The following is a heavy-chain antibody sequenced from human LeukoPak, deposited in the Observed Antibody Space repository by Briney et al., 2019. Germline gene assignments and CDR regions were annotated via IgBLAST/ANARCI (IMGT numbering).Heavy chain of an antibody. V-gene: IGHV3-48*03. D-gene: IGHD3-10*01. CDR3: ARDEFNYYGSGSYYNFDY. CDR1: GFTFSSYE. Sequence: GGSLRLSCAASGFTFSSYEMNWVRQAPGKGLEWVSYISSSGSTIYYADSVKGRFTISRDNAKNSLYLQMNSLRAEDTAVYYCARDEFNYYGSGSYYNFDYWGQGTLVTVSS. J-gene: IGHJ4*02. CDR2: ISSSGSTI.